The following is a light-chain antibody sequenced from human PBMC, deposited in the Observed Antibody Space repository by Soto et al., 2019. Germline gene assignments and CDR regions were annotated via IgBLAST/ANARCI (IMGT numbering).Light chain of an antibody. Sequence: QSVLTQPGSVSGSPGQSVTISCTGTISDVGGHNYVSWYQQYPGKAPRLLLSSVSKRPSGVPDRFSGSKSGNTASLTISGLQAEDEADYYCCSYAGSYTYVFGTGTKVTVL. CDR3: CSYAGSYTYV. CDR2: SVS. V-gene: IGLV2-11*01. CDR1: ISDVGGHNY. J-gene: IGLJ1*01.